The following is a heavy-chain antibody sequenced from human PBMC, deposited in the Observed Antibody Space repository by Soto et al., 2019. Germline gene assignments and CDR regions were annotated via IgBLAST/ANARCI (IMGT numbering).Heavy chain of an antibody. V-gene: IGHV4-59*01. CDR1: GVPISSYY. CDR2: IYFTGST. CDR3: ARGGEYYVSSRYHYYFDY. Sequence: AETLSLTCTVSGVPISSYYRSWIRQPPGKGLEWVGYIYFTGSTNYNPSLKSRGTTSVATAKIKFSLKLSSVTAADTAVSYCARGGEYYVSSRYHYYFDYWGQGTLVTVSS. J-gene: IGHJ4*02. D-gene: IGHD3-22*01.